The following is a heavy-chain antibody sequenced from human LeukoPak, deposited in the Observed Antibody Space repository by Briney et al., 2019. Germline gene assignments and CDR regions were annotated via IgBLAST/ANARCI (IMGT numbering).Heavy chain of an antibody. V-gene: IGHV3-49*03. CDR3: TRELVSSSWGVYFDY. D-gene: IGHD6-13*01. CDR2: IRSKAYGGTT. CDR1: GFTFGDYA. Sequence: GGSLRLSRTASGFTFGDYAMSWFRQAPGKGLEWVGFIRSKAYGGTTEYAASVKGRFTISRDDSKSIAYLQMNSLKTEDTAVYYCTRELVSSSWGVYFDYWGQGTLVTVSS. J-gene: IGHJ4*02.